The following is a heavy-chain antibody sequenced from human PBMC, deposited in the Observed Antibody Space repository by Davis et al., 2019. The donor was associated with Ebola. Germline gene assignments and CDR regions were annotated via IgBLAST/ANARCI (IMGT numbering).Heavy chain of an antibody. CDR1: GGSISSYY. Sequence: MPSETLSLTCTASGGSISSYYWSWIRQPPGKGLEWIGYIYYSGSTNYNPSLKSRVTISVDTSKNQISLKLSSVTAADTALYYCARSQITARSKYYFDYWGQGTLVTVSS. D-gene: IGHD6-6*01. V-gene: IGHV4-59*01. CDR3: ARSQITARSKYYFDY. J-gene: IGHJ4*02. CDR2: IYYSGST.